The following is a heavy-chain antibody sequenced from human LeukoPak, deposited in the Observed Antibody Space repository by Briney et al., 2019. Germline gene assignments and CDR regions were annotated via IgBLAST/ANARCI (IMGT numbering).Heavy chain of an antibody. D-gene: IGHD2-15*01. Sequence: ASVKVSCKASGYTFTRYYMHWVRQAPGQGLEWMGWINPNSGGTNYAQKFQGRVTMTRDTSISTAYMELSRLRSDDTAVYYCARERRGSYWFDPWGQGTLVTVSS. V-gene: IGHV1-2*02. J-gene: IGHJ5*02. CDR2: INPNSGGT. CDR1: GYTFTRYY. CDR3: ARERRGSYWFDP.